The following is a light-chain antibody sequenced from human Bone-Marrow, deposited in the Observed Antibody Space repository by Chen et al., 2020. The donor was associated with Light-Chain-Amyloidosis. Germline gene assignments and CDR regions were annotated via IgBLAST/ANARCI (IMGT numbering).Light chain of an antibody. Sequence: QSALTQPASVSGSPGQSITISCTGTSSDIGGYNYVSWYQQHPDKAPKLMLYDVSNRPSGVSDRFSGSKSGYTASRTISGLQAEDEADYYCSSYTSSTTHVVFGGGTKLTVL. V-gene: IGLV2-14*03. J-gene: IGLJ2*01. CDR3: SSYTSSTTHVV. CDR1: SSDIGGYNY. CDR2: DVS.